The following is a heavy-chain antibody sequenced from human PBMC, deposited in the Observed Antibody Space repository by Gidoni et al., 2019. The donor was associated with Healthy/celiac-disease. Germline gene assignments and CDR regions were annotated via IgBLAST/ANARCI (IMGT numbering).Heavy chain of an antibody. CDR3: ARVRGGDGMDV. CDR1: GYTFTGYY. J-gene: IGHJ6*02. CDR2: INPNRGST. D-gene: IGHD3-16*01. Sequence: QVQLVQSGAEEKKPGASVKVSCKASGYTFTGYYMHWVRQAPGQGLEWMGRINPNRGSTNYAQKFQGRVTMTRDTSISTAYMELSRLRSDDTAVYYCARVRGGDGMDVWGQGTTVTVSS. V-gene: IGHV1-2*06.